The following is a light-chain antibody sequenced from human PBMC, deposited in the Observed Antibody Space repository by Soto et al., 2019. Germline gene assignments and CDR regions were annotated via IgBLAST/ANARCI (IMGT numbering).Light chain of an antibody. V-gene: IGKV1-9*01. Sequence: DIQLTHSPSFLSASLGDRVTITCRASQGISSYLAWYQQKPGKAPKLLIYAAYILQSGVPSRFSGSGSGTDFTLTISSLQPEDFATYYCQQLNSSPLTFGPGTKVDIK. J-gene: IGKJ3*01. CDR2: AAY. CDR3: QQLNSSPLT. CDR1: QGISSY.